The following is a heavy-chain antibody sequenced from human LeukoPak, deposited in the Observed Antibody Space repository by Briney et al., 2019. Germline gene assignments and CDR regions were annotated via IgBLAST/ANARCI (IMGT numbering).Heavy chain of an antibody. CDR3: ARVRIYYGSGSYLSGPTIYYYGMDV. V-gene: IGHV4-30-2*01. CDR1: GGSISSGGYY. J-gene: IGHJ6*02. Sequence: PSETLSLTCTVSGGSISSGGYYWSWIRQPPGKGLEWIGYIYHSGSTYYNPSLKSRVTISVDRSKNQFSLKLSSVTAADTAVYYCARVRIYYGSGSYLSGPTIYYYGMDVWGQGTTVTVSS. CDR2: IYHSGST. D-gene: IGHD3-10*01.